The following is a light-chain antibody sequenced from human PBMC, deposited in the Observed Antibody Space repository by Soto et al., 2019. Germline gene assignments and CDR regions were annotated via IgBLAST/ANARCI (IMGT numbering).Light chain of an antibody. V-gene: IGLV2-14*03. CDR1: SSDVGGYNY. J-gene: IGLJ2*01. CDR2: DVS. Sequence: QSALTQPASVSGSPGQSITISCTGTSSDVGGYNYVSWYQHHPGKAPKLMIYDVSNRPSGVSNRFSGSKSGNTASLTISGLPAEDEAYYYCSSYRSSSVIFGGGTQLTVL. CDR3: SSYRSSSVI.